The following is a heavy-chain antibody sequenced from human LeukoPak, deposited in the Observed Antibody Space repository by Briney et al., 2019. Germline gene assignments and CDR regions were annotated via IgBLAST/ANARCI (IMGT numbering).Heavy chain of an antibody. D-gene: IGHD1-26*01. CDR2: ISSSSSTI. CDR3: ARESWVGANFDAFDI. Sequence: GGSLRLSCAASGFTFSSYSMNWVRQAPGKGLEWVSYISSSSSTIYYADSVKGRFTISRDNAKNSLYLQMNSLRAEDTAVYYCARESWVGANFDAFDIWGQGTMVTVSS. V-gene: IGHV3-48*01. CDR1: GFTFSSYS. J-gene: IGHJ3*02.